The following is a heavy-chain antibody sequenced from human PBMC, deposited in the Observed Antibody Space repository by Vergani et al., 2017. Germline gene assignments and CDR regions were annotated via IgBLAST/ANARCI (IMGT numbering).Heavy chain of an antibody. D-gene: IGHD2-2*01. J-gene: IGHJ5*02. CDR2: ISGSGGST. CDR1: GFTFDDYA. Sequence: EVQLVESGGGLVQPGRSLRLSCAASGFTFDDYAMHWVRQAPGKGLEWVSGISGSGGSTYYADSVKGRFTISRDNSKNTLYLQMNSLRAEDTAVYYCAKEAGYCSSTSCPARKGWFDPWGQGTLVTVSS. CDR3: AKEAGYCSSTSCPARKGWFDP. V-gene: IGHV3-23*04.